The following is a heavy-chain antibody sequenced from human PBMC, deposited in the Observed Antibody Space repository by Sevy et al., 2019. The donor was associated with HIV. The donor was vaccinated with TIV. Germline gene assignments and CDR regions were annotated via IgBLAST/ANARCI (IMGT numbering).Heavy chain of an antibody. CDR1: AGSISSYY. Sequence: SETLSLTCTVSAGSISSYYWSWIRQPPGKGLEWIGYIYYSGSTNYNPSLKSRVTISVDTSKNQFSLKLSSVTAADTAVYYCARAESIAARRFFDYWGQGTLVTVSS. CDR2: IYYSGST. J-gene: IGHJ4*02. CDR3: ARAESIAARRFFDY. D-gene: IGHD6-6*01. V-gene: IGHV4-59*01.